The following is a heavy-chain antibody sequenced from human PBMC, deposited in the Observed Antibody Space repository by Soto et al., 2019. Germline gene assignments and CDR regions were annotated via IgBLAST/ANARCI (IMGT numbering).Heavy chain of an antibody. CDR2: IDYSGST. CDR3: ARGSTVTDYYYYGMDV. Sequence: SETLSLTCTVSSGSISSYYWSWIRQPPGKGLEWIGYIDYSGSTYYNPSLKSRVTISVDTSKNQFSLKLRSVTAADTAVYYCARGSTVTDYYYYGMDVWGQGTTVT. J-gene: IGHJ6*02. V-gene: IGHV4-59*01. CDR1: SGSISSYY. D-gene: IGHD4-4*01.